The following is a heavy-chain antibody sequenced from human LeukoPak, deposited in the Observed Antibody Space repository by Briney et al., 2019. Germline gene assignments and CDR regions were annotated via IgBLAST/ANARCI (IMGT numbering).Heavy chain of an antibody. V-gene: IGHV3-74*01. Sequence: PGGSLGLSCAASGFTFSSYWMHWVRQAPGKGLVWVSRINSDGSSTSYADSVKGRFTISRDNAKNSLYLQMNSLRAEDTAVYYCARDFGSSWSYFDYWGQGTLVTVSS. J-gene: IGHJ4*02. CDR3: ARDFGSSWSYFDY. D-gene: IGHD6-13*01. CDR1: GFTFSSYW. CDR2: INSDGSST.